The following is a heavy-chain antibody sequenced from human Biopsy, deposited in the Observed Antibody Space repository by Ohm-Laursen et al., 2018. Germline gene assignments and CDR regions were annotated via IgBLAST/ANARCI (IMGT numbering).Heavy chain of an antibody. D-gene: IGHD4/OR15-4a*01. CDR3: AKDRRTMRVWYFDL. CDR1: GFTFSNYA. V-gene: IGHV3-23*01. J-gene: IGHJ2*01. Sequence: GSLRLSCAASGFTFSNYAMSWVRQAPGKGLEWLSTISGSGATPYYADSVKGRFTISRDNSKNTLYLQLNSLRVEDTALYYCAKDRRTMRVWYFDLWGRGTLVTVSS. CDR2: ISGSGATP.